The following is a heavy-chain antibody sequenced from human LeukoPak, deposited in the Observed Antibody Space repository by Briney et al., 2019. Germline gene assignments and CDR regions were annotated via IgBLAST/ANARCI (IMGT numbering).Heavy chain of an antibody. D-gene: IGHD2-15*01. J-gene: IGHJ4*02. CDR2: ISGSGGST. Sequence: GGTLRLSCAASGITFSSYGMSWVRQASGKGLEWVSAISGSGGSTYYADSVKGRFTISRDNSKNTLYLQMNSLRAEDTAVYYCARDVVEYCSGGSCTRYAYWGQGSLVTVSS. V-gene: IGHV3-23*01. CDR1: GITFSSYG. CDR3: ARDVVEYCSGGSCTRYAY.